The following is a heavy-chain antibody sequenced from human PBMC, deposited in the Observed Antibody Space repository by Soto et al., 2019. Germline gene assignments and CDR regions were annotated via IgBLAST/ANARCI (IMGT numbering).Heavy chain of an antibody. CDR2: IYYSGST. CDR3: ARERYYGMDV. Sequence: SSETLSLTCTVSGGSISSYYWSWIRQPPGKGLEWIGYIYYSGSTNYNPSLKSRVTISVDTSKNQFSLKLSSVTAADTAVYHCARERYYGMDVWGQGTQVTVSS. V-gene: IGHV4-59*01. CDR1: GGSISSYY. J-gene: IGHJ6*02.